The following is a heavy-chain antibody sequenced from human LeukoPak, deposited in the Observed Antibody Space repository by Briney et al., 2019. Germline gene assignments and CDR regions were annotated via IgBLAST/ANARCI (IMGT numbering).Heavy chain of an antibody. CDR3: ARGSSGWPYYFDY. CDR2: ISSSSSTI. J-gene: IGHJ4*02. Sequence: GGSLRLSCAASGFTFSSYSMNWVRQARGKGLEWVSYISSSSSTIYYADSVKGRFTISRDNAKNSLYLQMNSLRSEDTAVYYCARGSSGWPYYFDYWGQGTLVTVSS. V-gene: IGHV3-48*01. D-gene: IGHD3-22*01. CDR1: GFTFSSYS.